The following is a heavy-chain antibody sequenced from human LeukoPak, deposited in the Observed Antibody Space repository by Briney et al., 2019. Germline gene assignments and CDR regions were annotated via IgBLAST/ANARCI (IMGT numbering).Heavy chain of an antibody. CDR3: ARRSSGWSAAAFDI. CDR2: IYHSGST. V-gene: IGHV4-4*02. D-gene: IGHD6-19*01. CDR1: GGSVSSSNW. Sequence: SGTLSLTCAVSGGSVSSSNWWSWVRQPPGKGLEWIGEIYHSGSTNYNPSLKSRVTISVDKSKNQFSLKLSSVTAADTAVYYCARRSSGWSAAAFDIWGQGTMVTVSS. J-gene: IGHJ3*02.